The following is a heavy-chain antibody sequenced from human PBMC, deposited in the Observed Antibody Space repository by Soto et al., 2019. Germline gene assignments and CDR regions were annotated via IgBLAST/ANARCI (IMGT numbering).Heavy chain of an antibody. D-gene: IGHD6-13*01. J-gene: IGHJ4*02. CDR3: ARVYTSSWTPPLY. Sequence: GGSLRLSCAASGFSFSNYAMHWVRQAPGKGLEWVAVTWYDGSNKYYVDSVKGRFTISKDSSKNTLWLQMNSLRVEDTAVYYCARVYTSSWTPPLYWGQGPLVTVSS. V-gene: IGHV3-33*01. CDR1: GFSFSNYA. CDR2: TWYDGSNK.